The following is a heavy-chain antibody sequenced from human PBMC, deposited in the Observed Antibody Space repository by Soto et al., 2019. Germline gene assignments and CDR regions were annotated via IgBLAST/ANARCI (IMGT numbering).Heavy chain of an antibody. CDR3: AAWFGELSYFDY. J-gene: IGHJ4*02. D-gene: IGHD3-10*01. Sequence: PSETLSLTCTVSGGSISSYYWSWIRQPPGKGLEWIGYIYYSGSTNYNPSLKSRVTISVDTSKNQFSLKLSSVTAADTAVYYCAAWFGELSYFDYWGQGTLVTVSS. CDR2: IYYSGST. CDR1: GGSISSYY. V-gene: IGHV4-59*08.